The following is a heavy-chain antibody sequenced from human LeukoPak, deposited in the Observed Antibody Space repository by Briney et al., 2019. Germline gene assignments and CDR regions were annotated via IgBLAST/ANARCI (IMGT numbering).Heavy chain of an antibody. V-gene: IGHV5-51*01. CDR2: IYPGDSDT. D-gene: IGHD6-13*01. CDR1: GYGFTSYW. J-gene: IGHJ3*02. Sequence: GESLKISCKGSGYGFTSYWIGWVRQMPGKGLEWMGTIYPGDSDTRYSPSFQGQVTISADKSISTAYLQWSSLKASDTAMYYCARSITAADDAFDIWGQGTMVTVSS. CDR3: ARSITAADDAFDI.